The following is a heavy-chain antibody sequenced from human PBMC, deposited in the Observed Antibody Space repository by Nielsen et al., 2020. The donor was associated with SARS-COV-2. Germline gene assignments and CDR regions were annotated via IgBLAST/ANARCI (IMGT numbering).Heavy chain of an antibody. J-gene: IGHJ5*01. Sequence: GGSLRLSCAASGFTFSSYAMHWVRQAPGKGLEWVAVISYDGSNKYYADSVKGRFTISRDNAKSTVYLQMNSLRTEDSAVYYCARDAPGWENNSFDSWGQGTLVIVSS. V-gene: IGHV3-30*04. CDR2: ISYDGSNK. D-gene: IGHD6-19*01. CDR3: ARDAPGWENNSFDS. CDR1: GFTFSSYA.